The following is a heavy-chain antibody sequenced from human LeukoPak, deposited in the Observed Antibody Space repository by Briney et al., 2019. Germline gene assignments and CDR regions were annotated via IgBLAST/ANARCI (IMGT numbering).Heavy chain of an antibody. V-gene: IGHV3-15*01. D-gene: IGHD6-13*01. Sequence: PGGSLRLSCAASGFTFSNAWMSWVRQAPGKGLEWVGRIKSKTDGGATDYGAPVKGRFTLSRDDSKNILYLQLNSLKTEDTAVYYCTTAPAGIDYWGQGTLVTVSS. J-gene: IGHJ4*02. CDR3: TTAPAGIDY. CDR1: GFTFSNAW. CDR2: IKSKTDGGAT.